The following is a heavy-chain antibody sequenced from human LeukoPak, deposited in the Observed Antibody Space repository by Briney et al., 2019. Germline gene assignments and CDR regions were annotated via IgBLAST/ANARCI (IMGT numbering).Heavy chain of an antibody. J-gene: IGHJ3*02. Sequence: GGSLRLSCAASGFSFSNYDMHWVRQAPGKGLEWVAVISYDGSNKYYAESVKGRFTFSRDNSKNTLYLQMNSLRAEDTAVYYCARATVDAFDIWGQGTMVTVSS. V-gene: IGHV3-30*03. CDR2: ISYDGSNK. CDR1: GFSFSNYD. CDR3: ARATVDAFDI.